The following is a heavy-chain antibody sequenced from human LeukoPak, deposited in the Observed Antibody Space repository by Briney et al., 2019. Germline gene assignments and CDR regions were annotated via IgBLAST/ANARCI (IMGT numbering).Heavy chain of an antibody. CDR1: GFTFSSYW. V-gene: IGHV3-7*01. D-gene: IGHD6-19*01. Sequence: PGGSLRLSCAASGFTFSSYWMSWVRQAPGKGLEWVANIKQDGSEKYYVDSVKGRFTISRDNAKNSLYLQMNSLRAEDTAVYYCARDLLQRVAGPLDYWGQGTLVTVSS. CDR2: IKQDGSEK. CDR3: ARDLLQRVAGPLDY. J-gene: IGHJ4*02.